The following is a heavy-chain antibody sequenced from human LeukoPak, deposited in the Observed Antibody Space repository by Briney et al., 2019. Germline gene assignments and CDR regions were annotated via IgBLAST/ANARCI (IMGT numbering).Heavy chain of an antibody. CDR3: ARVSGYCSGGSCYYYYYYMDV. J-gene: IGHJ6*03. CDR1: GGSISSSSYY. Sequence: SETLSLTCTVSGGSISSSSYYWGWIRQPPGKGLEWIGSIYYSGSTYYNPSLKSRVTISVDTSKNQFSLKLSSVTAADTAVYYCARVSGYCSGGSCYYYYYYMDVWGKGTTVTVSS. V-gene: IGHV4-39*07. D-gene: IGHD2-15*01. CDR2: IYYSGST.